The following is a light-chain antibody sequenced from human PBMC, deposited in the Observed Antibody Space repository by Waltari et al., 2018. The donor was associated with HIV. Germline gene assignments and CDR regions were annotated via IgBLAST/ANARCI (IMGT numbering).Light chain of an antibody. V-gene: IGKV1-12*01. J-gene: IGKJ1*01. Sequence: DIQMTQSPSLVSASVGDRVTITCRTSQSISTWLSWYQQKPGTAPTLLIFASSTLHSGIPVRFSGSGSGTNFTLSISNIQPDDFAIYHCQQAHSLPWTFGQGTKVE. CDR1: QSISTW. CDR3: QQAHSLPWT. CDR2: ASS.